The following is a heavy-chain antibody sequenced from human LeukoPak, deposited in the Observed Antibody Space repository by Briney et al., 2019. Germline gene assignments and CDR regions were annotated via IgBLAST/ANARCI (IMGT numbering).Heavy chain of an antibody. CDR1: TFTFSAYW. V-gene: IGHV3-7*01. Sequence: GGSLRLSCAAPTFTFSAYWMCWVRQAPGKGLEWVANIEQDGSEKYYMDSVKGRFTITRDNAWNTLYLQMNSLRVDDTAVYYCARASSSWSPSFYMDVWGRGTTVTVSS. D-gene: IGHD6-13*01. CDR2: IEQDGSEK. CDR3: ARASSSWSPSFYMDV. J-gene: IGHJ6*03.